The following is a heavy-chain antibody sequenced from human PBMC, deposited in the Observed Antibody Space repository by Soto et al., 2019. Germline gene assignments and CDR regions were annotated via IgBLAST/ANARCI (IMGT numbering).Heavy chain of an antibody. V-gene: IGHV3-11*01. D-gene: IGHD2-15*01. CDR3: ATVSLGYCSGGSCYPGGTYFDY. J-gene: IGHJ4*02. Sequence: PGGSLRLSCAASGFTFSDYYMSWIRQAPGKGLEWVSYISSSGSTIYYADSVKGRFTISRDNAKNSLYLQMNSLRAEDTAVYYCATVSLGYCSGGSCYPGGTYFDYWGQGTLVTVSS. CDR1: GFTFSDYY. CDR2: ISSSGSTI.